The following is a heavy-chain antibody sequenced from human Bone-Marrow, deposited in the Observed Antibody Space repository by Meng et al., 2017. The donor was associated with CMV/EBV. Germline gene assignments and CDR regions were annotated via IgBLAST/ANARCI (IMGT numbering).Heavy chain of an antibody. D-gene: IGHD2-2*01. CDR1: GFTFSSYW. CDR3: ARGRMVPAAIVGY. J-gene: IGHJ4*02. Sequence: GESLKISCAASGFTFSSYWMHWVRQAPGKGLVWVSRINSDGSSTSYADSVKGRFTISRDNSKNTLYLQMNSLRAEDTAVYYCARGRMVPAAIVGYWGQGTLVTVSS. V-gene: IGHV3-74*01. CDR2: INSDGSST.